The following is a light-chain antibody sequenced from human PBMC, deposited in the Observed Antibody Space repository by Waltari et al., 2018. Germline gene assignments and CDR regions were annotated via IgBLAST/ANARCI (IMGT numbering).Light chain of an antibody. CDR3: AAWDDRLSGVV. CDR1: RSIIGRNY. Sequence: QSVLTQPPSASGTPGQRVTVPYSGIRSIIGRNYVFWYLQLPGTAPKLLIYRNNQRPSGVPDRFSGSKSGTSASLAISGLRSEDEADYYCAAWDDRLSGVVFGGGTKLTVL. CDR2: RNN. J-gene: IGLJ2*01. V-gene: IGLV1-47*01.